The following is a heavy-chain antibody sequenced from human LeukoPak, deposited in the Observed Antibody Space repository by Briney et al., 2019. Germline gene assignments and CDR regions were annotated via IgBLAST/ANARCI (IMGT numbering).Heavy chain of an antibody. J-gene: IGHJ4*02. CDR2: ISWNSGSI. D-gene: IGHD6-19*01. CDR1: GFTFDDYA. Sequence: HPGRSLRLACAASGFTFDDYAMHWVRQAPGKGLEWVSGISWNSGSIGYADSVKGRFTISRDNAKNSLYLQMNSLRAEDTALYYCAKGGYSSGWSLFDYWGQGTLVTVSS. CDR3: AKGGYSSGWSLFDY. V-gene: IGHV3-9*01.